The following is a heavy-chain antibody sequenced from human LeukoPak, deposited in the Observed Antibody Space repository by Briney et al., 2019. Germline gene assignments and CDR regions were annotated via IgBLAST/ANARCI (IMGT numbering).Heavy chain of an antibody. CDR1: GLTFSNYA. Sequence: GGSLRPSCVASGLTFSNYAMTWVRQAPGKGLEWVSGISSNSYIHYADSVKGRFTVSRDNAENSLYLQMNSLRAEDTAVYYCARLPGYYYYYYYMDVWGKGTTVTVSS. CDR3: ARLPGYYYYYYYMDV. V-gene: IGHV3-21*01. CDR2: ISSNSYI. J-gene: IGHJ6*03.